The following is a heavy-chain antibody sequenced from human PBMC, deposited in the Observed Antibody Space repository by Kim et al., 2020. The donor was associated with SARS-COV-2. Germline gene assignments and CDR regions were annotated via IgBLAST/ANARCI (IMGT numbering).Heavy chain of an antibody. D-gene: IGHD3-22*01. Sequence: SETLSLTCTVSGGSISSYYWNWIRQPQGKGLEWIGYIYYSGSTNYNPSLKSRVAISVDTSKNQFSLRLSSVTAADTAVYYCARVTYFDSSGYYGLEYWGQGTLVTVSS. CDR3: ARVTYFDSSGYYGLEY. J-gene: IGHJ4*02. CDR1: GGSISSYY. V-gene: IGHV4-59*01. CDR2: IYYSGST.